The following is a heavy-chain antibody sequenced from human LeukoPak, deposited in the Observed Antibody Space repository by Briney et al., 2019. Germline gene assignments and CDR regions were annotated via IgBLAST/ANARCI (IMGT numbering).Heavy chain of an antibody. CDR3: ARVSLVRGAPDYYFDY. CDR1: GGSITSYY. D-gene: IGHD3-10*01. J-gene: IGHJ4*02. Sequence: PSETLSLTCTVSGGSITSYYWNWIRQPAGKGLEWIGRIYTSGSTNYNPSLKSRVTMSVDTSKNQFSLKLSSVTAADTAVYYCARVSLVRGAPDYYFDYWGQGTLVTVSS. V-gene: IGHV4-4*07. CDR2: IYTSGST.